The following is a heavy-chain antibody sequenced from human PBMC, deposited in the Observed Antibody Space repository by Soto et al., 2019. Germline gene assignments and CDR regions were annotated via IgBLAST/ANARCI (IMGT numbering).Heavy chain of an antibody. D-gene: IGHD3-10*01. Sequence: QVQLVQSGAVVKKPGASVKVSCKASGYTLTRYNINWVRQAPGQGLEWMGWMDPNSGDTVNTQKFQGRFTMTRDISRGTAYVELSKLRSEDTAGYYCARQVIQYGLGNYVHWGQGTLVTVSS. CDR3: ARQVIQYGLGNYVH. CDR1: GYTLTRYN. J-gene: IGHJ4*02. V-gene: IGHV1-8*01. CDR2: MDPNSGDT.